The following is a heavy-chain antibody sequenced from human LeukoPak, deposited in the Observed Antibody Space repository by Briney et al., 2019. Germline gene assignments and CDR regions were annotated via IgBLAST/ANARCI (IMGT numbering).Heavy chain of an antibody. CDR3: ARTYAYDATGDRGH. CDR1: GFTVSSNY. V-gene: IGHV3-53*01. J-gene: IGHJ4*02. Sequence: GGSLRLSCAASGFTVSSNYMSWVRQAPGKGLEWVSVIYSGGSTYYADSVKGRFTISRDNSENTLYLQMNSLRAEDTAVYYCARTYAYDATGDRGHWGQGTLVTVSS. CDR2: IYSGGST. D-gene: IGHD3-16*01.